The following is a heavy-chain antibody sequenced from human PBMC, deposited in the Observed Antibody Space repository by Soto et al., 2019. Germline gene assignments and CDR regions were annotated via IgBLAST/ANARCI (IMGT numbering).Heavy chain of an antibody. CDR1: GGSVISSTHY. CDR2: IYVSGTT. Sequence: SETLSLTCTVSGGSVISSTHYWGWIRQPPGKGLEWIGSIYVSGTTYYNPSLKSRVTISVDRSRSQFSLRLTSVTAEDTAVYFCARLYGSYIWAGNYFDSWGQGSLVTVSS. V-gene: IGHV4-39*07. CDR3: ARLYGSYIWAGNYFDS. D-gene: IGHD1-26*01. J-gene: IGHJ4*02.